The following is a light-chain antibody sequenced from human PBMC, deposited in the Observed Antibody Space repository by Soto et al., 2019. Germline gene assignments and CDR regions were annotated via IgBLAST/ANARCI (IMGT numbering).Light chain of an antibody. CDR1: SSIIGAGYD. CDR3: QSYDSSLSGSIV. CDR2: GNS. V-gene: IGLV1-40*01. Sequence: QSVLTQPPSVSGAPGQRVTISCTGSSSIIGAGYDVHWYQQLPGTAPKLLIYGNSNRPSGVPDRFSGSKSGTSASLAITGLQAEDEADYYCQSYDSSLSGSIVFGTGTKVTVL. J-gene: IGLJ1*01.